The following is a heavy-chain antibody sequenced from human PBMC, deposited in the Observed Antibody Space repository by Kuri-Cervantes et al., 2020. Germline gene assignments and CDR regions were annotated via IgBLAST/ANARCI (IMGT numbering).Heavy chain of an antibody. Sequence: GESLKISCAASGFTFSSYSMNWVRQAPGEGLEWVSSISSSSSYIYYADSVKGRFTISRDNSKNTLYLQMNSLRAEDTAVYYCARAAYSGYDLGAGYWGQGTLVTVSS. V-gene: IGHV3-21*01. CDR2: ISSSSSYI. CDR1: GFTFSSYS. J-gene: IGHJ4*02. CDR3: ARAAYSGYDLGAGY. D-gene: IGHD5-12*01.